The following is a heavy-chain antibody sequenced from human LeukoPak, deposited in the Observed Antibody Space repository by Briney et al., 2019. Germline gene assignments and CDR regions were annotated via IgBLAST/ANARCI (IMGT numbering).Heavy chain of an antibody. D-gene: IGHD3-22*01. J-gene: IGHJ3*02. Sequence: SSVKVSFKCSGCTFSCYAISWVRQAPGQGLEWVGMIIPILGIANYAQKFQGRVTITADKSTSTAYMELSSLRSEDTAVYYCARDWPSGSMMVVVGAFDIRGQGTMVTVSS. V-gene: IGHV1-69*04. CDR3: ARDWPSGSMMVVVGAFDI. CDR1: GCTFSCYA. CDR2: IIPILGIA.